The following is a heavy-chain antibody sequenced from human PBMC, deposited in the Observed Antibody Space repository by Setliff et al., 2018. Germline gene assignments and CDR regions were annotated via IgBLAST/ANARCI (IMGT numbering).Heavy chain of an antibody. CDR2: IYYSGNT. J-gene: IGHJ6*03. CDR1: GASVNSLTW. Sequence: PSETLSLTCTVSGASVNSLTWWSWVRQHPGKGLEWIGYIYYSGNTYSNPSLKSRLTMSINTSKKQFSLTMNSMTAADTAVYYCARGDYSSYYMDVWGKGTTVTVSS. V-gene: IGHV4-31*03. CDR3: ARGDYSSYYMDV.